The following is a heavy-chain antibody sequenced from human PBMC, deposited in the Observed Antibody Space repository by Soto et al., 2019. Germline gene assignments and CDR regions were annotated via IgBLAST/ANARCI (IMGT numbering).Heavy chain of an antibody. J-gene: IGHJ4*02. D-gene: IGHD1-26*01. CDR2: TTNTAGDK. Sequence: GGSLRLSCAVAGFTFSNYAMNWVRQTPGGGLEWVSTTTNTAGDKIYADSVKGRFTISGDNSKNTLFLQMNNLRVEDTAIYYCAKASGESYPWSRVFDCWGQGTRVTVSS. V-gene: IGHV3-23*01. CDR1: GFTFSNYA. CDR3: AKASGESYPWSRVFDC.